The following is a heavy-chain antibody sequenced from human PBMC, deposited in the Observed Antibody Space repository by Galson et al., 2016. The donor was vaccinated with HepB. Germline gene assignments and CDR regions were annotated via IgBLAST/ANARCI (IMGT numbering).Heavy chain of an antibody. D-gene: IGHD1-26*01. CDR1: GAPISSSSKY. J-gene: IGHJ5*02. CDR2: FYYSGTTSGTT. V-gene: IGHV4-39*01. Sequence: SETLSLTCTVSGAPISSSSKYWGWIRQSPGKGLEWIGSFYYSGTTSGTTYYSPSLKSRVTISVDTSNNEFSLRLTSVTAADTAVYYCARGSRSGNYVGWGHWFDPCGQGALVTVSA. CDR3: ARGSRSGNYVGWGHWFDP.